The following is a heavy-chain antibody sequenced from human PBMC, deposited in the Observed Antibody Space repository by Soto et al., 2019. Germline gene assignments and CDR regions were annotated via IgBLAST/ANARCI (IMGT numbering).Heavy chain of an antibody. J-gene: IGHJ5*02. Sequence: EVQLLQSGGGLVQPGGSLRLSCAASGLTFSSYAMSWVRQAPGKGLEWVSAISGSGGSTYYADSVKGRFTISRDNSKNTLYLPMNSLRAEDTAVYYCACSGDIIVGPWFDPWGQGTLVTVSS. D-gene: IGHD1-26*01. CDR1: GLTFSSYA. CDR3: ACSGDIIVGPWFDP. CDR2: ISGSGGST. V-gene: IGHV3-23*01.